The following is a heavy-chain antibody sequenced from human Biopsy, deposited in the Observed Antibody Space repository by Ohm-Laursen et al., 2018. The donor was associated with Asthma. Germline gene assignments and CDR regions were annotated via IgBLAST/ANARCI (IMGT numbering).Heavy chain of an antibody. V-gene: IGHV1-69*13. J-gene: IGHJ4*02. CDR1: GGTFNTYV. CDR2: INSVFGTT. D-gene: IGHD2-2*01. CDR3: ARKAGSCISRTCYSLDF. Sequence: ASVKVSCKALGGTFNTYVIGWVRRAPGQGLEWMGGINSVFGTTTYPQKFQDRVTITADDSTSTVYMELSSLRSEDTAVYYCARKAGSCISRTCYSLDFWGQGTLVTVSS.